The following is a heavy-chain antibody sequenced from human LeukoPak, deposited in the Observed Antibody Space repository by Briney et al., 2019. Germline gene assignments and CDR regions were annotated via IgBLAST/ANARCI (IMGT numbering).Heavy chain of an antibody. D-gene: IGHD3-10*01. CDR2: ICHSGTT. CDR3: ARKENVYYYFDY. V-gene: IGHV4-28*01. Sequence: SETPSLTCAVSGYSITSSSWWGWIRQPPGKGLEWIGYICHSGTTYYNPSLQSRVTMSVDTSKNQFSLKLSSVTAVDTAVYYCARKENVYYYFDYWGRGTLVTVSS. CDR1: GYSITSSSW. J-gene: IGHJ4*02.